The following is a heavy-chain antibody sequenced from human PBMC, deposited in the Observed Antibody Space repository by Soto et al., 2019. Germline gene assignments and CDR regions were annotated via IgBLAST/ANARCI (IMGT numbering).Heavy chain of an antibody. CDR3: ARREYSSSSWFDP. J-gene: IGHJ5*02. D-gene: IGHD6-6*01. V-gene: IGHV4-34*01. CDR2: INHSGST. Sequence: SETLSLTCAVYSGSFSGYYWSWIRQPPGKGLEWIGEINHSGSTYYNPSLKSRVTISVDTSKNQFSLKLSSVTAADTAVYYCARREYSSSSWFDPWGQGTLVTISS. CDR1: SGSFSGYY.